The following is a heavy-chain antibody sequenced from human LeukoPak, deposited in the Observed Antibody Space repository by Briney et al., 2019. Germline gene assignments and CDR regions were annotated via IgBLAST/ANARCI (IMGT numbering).Heavy chain of an antibody. D-gene: IGHD3-10*01. Sequence: ASVKVSCKASGYTFTSYVISWVRQAPGQGLEWMGWISAYNGNTNYAQKLQGRGTMTTATCTSTAYMELRSLRSDDTAVYYCARDLSYGSVSSPGYWGQGTLVTVSS. V-gene: IGHV1-18*01. J-gene: IGHJ4*02. CDR1: GYTFTSYV. CDR3: ARDLSYGSVSSPGY. CDR2: ISAYNGNT.